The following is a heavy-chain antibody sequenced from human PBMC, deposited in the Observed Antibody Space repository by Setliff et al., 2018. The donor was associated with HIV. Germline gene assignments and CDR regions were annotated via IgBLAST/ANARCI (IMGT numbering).Heavy chain of an antibody. CDR3: ARDPRASYLSYYYYHYLDV. Sequence: SLRLSCAASGFTFSTYSMNWVRQAPGKGLEWVSYISGTSGTMYYADSVKGRFTISRDNAKDSLFLQMNSLTAEDTAVYYCARDPRASYLSYYYYHYLDVWSKGTTVTVSS. J-gene: IGHJ6*03. CDR1: GFTFSTYS. V-gene: IGHV3-48*01. D-gene: IGHD3-16*02. CDR2: ISGTSGTM.